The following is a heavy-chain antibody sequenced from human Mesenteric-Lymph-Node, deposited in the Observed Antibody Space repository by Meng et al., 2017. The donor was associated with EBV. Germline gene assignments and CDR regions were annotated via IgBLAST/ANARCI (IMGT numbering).Heavy chain of an antibody. V-gene: IGHV4-4*02. CDR1: GGSIRGWNW. Sequence: QLTGPELCKPSVTLSRTCAGAGGSIRGWNWWRWVRQPPGKGLEWIGEIYHTGNTNYNPSLKSRVTISVDKSKNQFSLNLTSVTAADTAVYYCARTSVAVLYVGLDYWGQGTLVTVSS. D-gene: IGHD2-8*02. CDR3: ARTSVAVLYVGLDY. CDR2: IYHTGNT. J-gene: IGHJ4*02.